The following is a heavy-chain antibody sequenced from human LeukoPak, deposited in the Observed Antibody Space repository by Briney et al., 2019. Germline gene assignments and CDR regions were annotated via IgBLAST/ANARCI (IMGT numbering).Heavy chain of an antibody. CDR3: ARDLEGYHYGSGNYPQ. D-gene: IGHD3-10*01. Sequence: ASMKVSCKASGYTFTGYYMHWLRQAPGQGLEWMGFINPNSGGTNYAQKFQGRVTMTRDTSISTAYMELSSLTSDDTAVYYCARDLEGYHYGSGNYPQWGQGTLITVSS. J-gene: IGHJ4*02. V-gene: IGHV1-2*02. CDR1: GYTFTGYY. CDR2: INPNSGGT.